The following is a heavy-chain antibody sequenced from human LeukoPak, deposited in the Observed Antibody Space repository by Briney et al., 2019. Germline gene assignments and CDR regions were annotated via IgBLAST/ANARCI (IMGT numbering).Heavy chain of an antibody. CDR1: GFTFSRYS. V-gene: IGHV3-21*01. CDR3: ARSLTAIHSGGRDY. Sequence: KPGGSLRLSCAASGFTFSRYSMNWVRRAPGKGLEWVSSIRSSSYIYYADSVKGRFTISRDNAKNSLYLQMNSLRADDTAVYYCARSLTAIHSGGRDYWGQGTLVTVSS. J-gene: IGHJ4*02. D-gene: IGHD2-15*01. CDR2: IRSSSYI.